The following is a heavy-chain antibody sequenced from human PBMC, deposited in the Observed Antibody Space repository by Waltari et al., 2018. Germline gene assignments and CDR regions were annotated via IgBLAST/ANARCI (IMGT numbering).Heavy chain of an antibody. Sequence: QVQLVQSGAEVKKPGASVKVSCKASGYTFTSYAMHWVRQAPGQRLEWMGWINAGNGNTKYSQKFQGRVTITRDTSASTAYMELSSLRSEDTAVYYCARDLEGFGVSGYMDVWGKGTTVTVSS. V-gene: IGHV1-3*01. CDR1: GYTFTSYA. CDR3: ARDLEGFGVSGYMDV. CDR2: INAGNGNT. D-gene: IGHD3-10*01. J-gene: IGHJ6*03.